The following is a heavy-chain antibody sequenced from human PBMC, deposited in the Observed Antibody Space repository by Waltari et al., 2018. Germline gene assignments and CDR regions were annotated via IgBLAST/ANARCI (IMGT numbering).Heavy chain of an antibody. D-gene: IGHD3-22*01. CDR1: GGPFSSYF. Sequence: QVQLVQSGAAVKQPGSSVTVSCEASGGPFSSYFISWVRPAPGQGLEWMGGVIPIFGTPNYAQKFQGRVTIIADESTSTAYMELSSLRSEDTAVYYCARSYYYDRVGDYPSLGAFDYWGQGTLVTVSS. CDR2: VIPIFGTP. CDR3: ARSYYYDRVGDYPSLGAFDY. J-gene: IGHJ4*02. V-gene: IGHV1-69*12.